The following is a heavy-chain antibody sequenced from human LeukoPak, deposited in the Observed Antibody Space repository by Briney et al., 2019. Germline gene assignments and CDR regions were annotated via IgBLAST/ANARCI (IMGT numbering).Heavy chain of an antibody. D-gene: IGHD3-22*01. J-gene: IGHJ4*02. V-gene: IGHV4-34*01. CDR1: GGSFGGYH. CDR2: INHSGST. Sequence: SETLSLTCAVYGGSFGGYHWSWIRQPPGKGLEWIGEINHSGSTNYNPSLKSRVTISVDTSKNQFSLKLSSVTAADTAVYYCARGYVHYYDSSGYYFDYWGQGTLVTVSS. CDR3: ARGYVHYYDSSGYYFDY.